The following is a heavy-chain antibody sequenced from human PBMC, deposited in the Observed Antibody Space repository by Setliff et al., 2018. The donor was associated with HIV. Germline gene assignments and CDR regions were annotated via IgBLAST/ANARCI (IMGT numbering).Heavy chain of an antibody. CDR2: AYYSGST. V-gene: IGHV4-39*07. D-gene: IGHD6-13*01. CDR3: ARDGYSSSWYVISGSFDY. CDR1: GGSISSSSYY. J-gene: IGHJ4*02. Sequence: PSETLSLTCIVSGGSISSSSYYWGWIRQPPGKGLEWIGTAYYSGSTYYNPSLKSRVTISVDTSENQFSLKLSSVTAADTAVYYCARDGYSSSWYVISGSFDYWGQGILVTVSS.